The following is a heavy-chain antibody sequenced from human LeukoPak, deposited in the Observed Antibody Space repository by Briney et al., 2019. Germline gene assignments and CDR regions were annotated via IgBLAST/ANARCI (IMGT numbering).Heavy chain of an antibody. CDR2: IYTSGST. CDR1: GGSISSGSYY. J-gene: IGHJ3*02. D-gene: IGHD2/OR15-2a*01. Sequence: KPSQTLSLTCTVSGGSISSGSYYWSWIRQPAGKGLEWIGRIYTSGSTNYNPSLKSRVNILVDTSKNQFSLSLTSVTAADTAVYYCARSYFSVGAFDIWGQGTMVTVSS. CDR3: ARSYFSVGAFDI. V-gene: IGHV4-61*02.